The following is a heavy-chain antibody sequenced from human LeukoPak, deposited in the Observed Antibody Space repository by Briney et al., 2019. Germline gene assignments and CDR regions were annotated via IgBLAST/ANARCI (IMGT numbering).Heavy chain of an antibody. CDR2: IYSGGST. Sequence: GGSPRLSCAASGFNVSSNYMSWVRQAPGKGLEWVSVIYSGGSTYYAVSVKGRFTISRDNSKNTLYLQMNSLRAEDTAVYYCARAIRYGMDVWGQGTTVTVSS. CDR1: GFNVSSNY. V-gene: IGHV3-53*01. CDR3: ARAIRYGMDV. J-gene: IGHJ6*02.